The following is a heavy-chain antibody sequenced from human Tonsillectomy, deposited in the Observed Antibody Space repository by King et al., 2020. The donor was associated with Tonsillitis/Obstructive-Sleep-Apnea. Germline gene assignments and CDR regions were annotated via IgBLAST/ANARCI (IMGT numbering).Heavy chain of an antibody. CDR1: GYTFTNYA. V-gene: IGHV7-4-1*02. J-gene: IGHJ6*04. CDR3: ARSSCNRNNCDNSAGLDV. D-gene: IGHD2/OR15-2a*01. Sequence: VQLVESGSELKKPGASVKVSCKASGYTFTNYAMNWVRQAPGQGLEWMKWINTNTGNPTYAQGFTGRFVFSLDTSVGTAYLQISSLKAEDTAVYYCARSSCNRNNCDNSAGLDVWGKGTPVTVSS. CDR2: INTNTGNP.